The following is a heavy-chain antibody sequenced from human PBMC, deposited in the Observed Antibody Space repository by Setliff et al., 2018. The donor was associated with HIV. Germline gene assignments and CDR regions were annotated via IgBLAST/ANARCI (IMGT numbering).Heavy chain of an antibody. J-gene: IGHJ5*02. Sequence: SETLSLTCSVTGASTSDNIYYWGWIRHSPGKGLEWIASAHYSGAIFYNPSLKSRVTMSVDTSGSRFSLKLTSVTAADTAVYYCARPHSGRGGGAYFDPWGQGILVTVSS. CDR2: AHYSGAI. CDR1: GASTSDNIYY. V-gene: IGHV4-39*02. CDR3: ARPHSGRGGGAYFDP. D-gene: IGHD6-19*01.